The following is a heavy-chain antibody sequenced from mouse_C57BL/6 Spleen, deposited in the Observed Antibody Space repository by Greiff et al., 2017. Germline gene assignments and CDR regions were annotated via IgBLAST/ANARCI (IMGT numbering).Heavy chain of an antibody. Sequence: VQLQQSGAELVKPGASVKISCKASGYAFSSYWMNWVKQRPGKGLEWIGQIYPGDGDTNYNGKFKGKATLTADKSSSTAYMQLSSLTSEDSAVYFCARRGTTVVARDYAMDYWGQGTSVTVSS. V-gene: IGHV1-80*01. CDR2: IYPGDGDT. D-gene: IGHD1-1*01. J-gene: IGHJ4*01. CDR3: ARRGTTVVARDYAMDY. CDR1: GYAFSSYW.